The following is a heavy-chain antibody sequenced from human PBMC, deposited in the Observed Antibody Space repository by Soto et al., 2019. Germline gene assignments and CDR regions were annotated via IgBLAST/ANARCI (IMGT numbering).Heavy chain of an antibody. V-gene: IGHV4-59*01. CDR1: GGSISSYY. Sequence: QVKLQESGPGLVKPSETRSLTCTVSGGSISSYYWGWIRQPQGKGLEWIGYIYYIGSTNYNPSLKSRVTIAVVTSKIQFSLKLSCVTAADTAVYYCARAGRYFDYDFDYWGQGALVTVSS. D-gene: IGHD3-9*01. CDR3: ARAGRYFDYDFDY. CDR2: IYYIGST. J-gene: IGHJ4*02.